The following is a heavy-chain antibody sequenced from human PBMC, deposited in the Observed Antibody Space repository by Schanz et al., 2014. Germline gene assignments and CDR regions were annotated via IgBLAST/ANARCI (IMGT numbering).Heavy chain of an antibody. CDR2: INSDGTKR. CDR3: AKTLFPGGTQTFGN. V-gene: IGHV3-23*03. D-gene: IGHD2-8*02. Sequence: EVQLLESGGGLVQPGGSLRLSCAASGFTFSSYAMSWVRQAPGKGLEWVAFINSDGTKRFYADSVKSRFTISRDNSRNTLYVEMNSLRVEDTAVYYCAKTLFPGGTQTFGNWGRGTLVTVSS. J-gene: IGHJ4*02. CDR1: GFTFSSYA.